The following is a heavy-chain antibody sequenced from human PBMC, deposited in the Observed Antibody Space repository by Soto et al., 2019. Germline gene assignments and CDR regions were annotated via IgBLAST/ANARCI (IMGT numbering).Heavy chain of an antibody. CDR3: ARLYCRGGSCYSGDAFDI. J-gene: IGHJ3*02. V-gene: IGHV3-23*01. CDR2: ISSSGGST. D-gene: IGHD2-15*01. Sequence: PGRSLRLSCVASGFTFTTYAMSWVRQAPGKGLEWVSDISSSGGSTYYADSVKGRFTISRDNAKNSLYLQMNSLRAEDTAVYYCARLYCRGGSCYSGDAFDIWGQGTMVTVSS. CDR1: GFTFTTYA.